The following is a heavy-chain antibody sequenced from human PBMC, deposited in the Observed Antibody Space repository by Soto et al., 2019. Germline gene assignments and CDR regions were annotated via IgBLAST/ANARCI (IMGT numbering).Heavy chain of an antibody. D-gene: IGHD1-26*01. J-gene: IGHJ4*02. V-gene: IGHV1-69*01. CDR3: ATAKRDSGSYYLFRSARAAIDY. Sequence: QVQLVQSGAEVKKPGSSVKVSCKASGGTFSSYAISWVRQAPGQGLEWMGGIIPIFGTANYAQKFQGRVTITADESTSTAYMEMSRLRSEDTAVYYCATAKRDSGSYYLFRSARAAIDYWGQGTLVTVSS. CDR1: GGTFSSYA. CDR2: IIPIFGTA.